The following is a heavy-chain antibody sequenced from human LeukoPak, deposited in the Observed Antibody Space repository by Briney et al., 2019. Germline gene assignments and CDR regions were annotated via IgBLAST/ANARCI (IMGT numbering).Heavy chain of an antibody. J-gene: IGHJ4*02. D-gene: IGHD3-10*01. CDR2: IYYSGST. Sequence: ASETLSLTCTVSGGSISSSSYYWGWLRQPPGKGLEWIGSIYYSGSTYYNPALKSRVTISVDTSKKQFSLKLSSLTAADTAVYYCARHSGSGSYARYYFDYWGQGTLVTVSS. V-gene: IGHV4-39*07. CDR3: ARHSGSGSYARYYFDY. CDR1: GGSISSSSYY.